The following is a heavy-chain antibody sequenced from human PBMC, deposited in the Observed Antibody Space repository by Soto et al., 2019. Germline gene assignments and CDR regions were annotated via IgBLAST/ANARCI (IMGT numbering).Heavy chain of an antibody. D-gene: IGHD6-6*01. CDR2: INPNSGGT. Sequence: ASVKVSCKASGYTFTGYYMHWVRQAPGQGLEWMGWINPNSGGTNYAQRFQGRVTMTRDTSISTAYMELSRLRSDDTAVYYCARELALIAARPRWFDPWGQGTLVTVPS. V-gene: IGHV1-2*02. CDR1: GYTFTGYY. J-gene: IGHJ5*02. CDR3: ARELALIAARPRWFDP.